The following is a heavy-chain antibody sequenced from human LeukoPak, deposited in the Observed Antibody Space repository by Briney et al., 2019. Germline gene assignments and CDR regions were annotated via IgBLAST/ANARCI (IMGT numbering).Heavy chain of an antibody. CDR2: IYYSGST. V-gene: IGHV4-31*03. D-gene: IGHD1/OR15-1a*01. J-gene: IGHJ5*02. CDR3: ARERTGTEAFRWFDP. CDR1: GGSISSGGYY. Sequence: SETLSLTCTVSGGSISSGGYYWSWIRQHPGKGLEWIGYIYYSGSTYYNPSLKSRVTISVDTPKNQFSLKLSSVTAADTAVYYCARERTGTEAFRWFDPWGQGTLVTVSS.